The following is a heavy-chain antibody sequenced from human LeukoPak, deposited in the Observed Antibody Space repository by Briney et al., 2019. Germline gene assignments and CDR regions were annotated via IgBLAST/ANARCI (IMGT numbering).Heavy chain of an antibody. CDR1: GGSITKNGYY. J-gene: IGHJ4*02. V-gene: IGHV4-39*07. D-gene: IGHD6-19*01. Sequence: SEPLSLTYSVSGGSITKNGYYWGWIRQSPETGLEWIGSMHYSGSTYYNPSLNSRVTISVDTSKNQFSLKLTSVTAADTAVYYCCGSGWFAGPFGYWGQGALVTVSS. CDR2: MHYSGST. CDR3: CGSGWFAGPFGY.